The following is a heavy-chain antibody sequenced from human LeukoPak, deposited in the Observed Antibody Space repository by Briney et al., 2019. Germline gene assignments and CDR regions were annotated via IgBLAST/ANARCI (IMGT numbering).Heavy chain of an antibody. CDR1: GFTFRDYG. D-gene: IGHD3-10*01. CDR2: TRSRIYGGAP. CDR3: ARGQTVSGAKYYFDF. J-gene: IGHJ4*02. V-gene: IGHV3-49*04. Sequence: GGSLRLSCLTSGFTFRDYGLGWVRPAPGMGLEWVSFTRSRIYGGAPEYAASVRGRFSVSRDDSESIAYLQMNNLKSEDTAVYYCARGQTVSGAKYYFDFWSPGTLVTVSS.